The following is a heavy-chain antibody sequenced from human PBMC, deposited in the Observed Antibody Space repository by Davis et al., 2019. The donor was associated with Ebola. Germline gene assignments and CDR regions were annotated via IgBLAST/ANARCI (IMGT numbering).Heavy chain of an antibody. CDR1: GFTFSSYW. Sequence: GESLKISCAASGFTFSSYWMHWVRQAPGKGLVWVSRINSDGSSTSYADPVKGRFTISRDNAKNTLYLQMSSLRAEDTAVYYCASSDRTAFDIWGQGTMVTVSS. D-gene: IGHD3-22*01. CDR2: INSDGSST. J-gene: IGHJ3*02. CDR3: ASSDRTAFDI. V-gene: IGHV3-74*01.